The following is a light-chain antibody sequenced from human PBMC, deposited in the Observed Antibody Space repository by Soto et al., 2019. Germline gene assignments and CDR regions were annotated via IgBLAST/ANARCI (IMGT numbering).Light chain of an antibody. J-gene: IGLJ1*01. CDR3: AAWDDSLSGRYV. Sequence: QPVLTQPPSASGTPGQRVTISCSGSSSNIGTNYVYWYQQLPGTAPKLLIYRSNQRPSGVPDRFSGSKSGTSASLAISGLRSEDEADYYCAAWDDSLSGRYVFGTGTKLTVL. CDR2: RSN. V-gene: IGLV1-47*01. CDR1: SSNIGTNY.